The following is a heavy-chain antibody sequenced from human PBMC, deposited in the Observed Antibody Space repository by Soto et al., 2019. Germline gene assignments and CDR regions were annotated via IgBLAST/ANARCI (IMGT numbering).Heavy chain of an antibody. CDR1: GGTFSSYA. J-gene: IGHJ6*02. CDR3: ARDLTKYSSSSGFYYYYGMDV. Sequence: QVQLVQSGAEVKKPGSSVKVSCKASGGTFSSYAISWVRQAPGQGLEWMGGIIPIFGTANYAQKFQDRVTITADESTSTAYMELSSLRSEDTAVYYCARDLTKYSSSSGFYYYYGMDVWGQGTTVTVSS. V-gene: IGHV1-69*01. CDR2: IIPIFGTA. D-gene: IGHD6-6*01.